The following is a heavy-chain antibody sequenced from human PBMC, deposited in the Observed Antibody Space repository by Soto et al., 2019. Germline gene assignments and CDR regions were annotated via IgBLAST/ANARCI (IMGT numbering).Heavy chain of an antibody. D-gene: IGHD4-4*01. Sequence: PGGSLRLSCAVSGLTVSRTQMSWVRQAPGKGLEWVAGISSSGYTYYVDSLKGRFTISRDNSKNSLYLQMNSLRAEDTAVYYCAKDLIDYSNSYFDYWGQGTLVTVSS. J-gene: IGHJ4*02. CDR1: GLTVSRTQ. CDR3: AKDLIDYSNSYFDY. CDR2: ISSSGYT. V-gene: IGHV3-53*01.